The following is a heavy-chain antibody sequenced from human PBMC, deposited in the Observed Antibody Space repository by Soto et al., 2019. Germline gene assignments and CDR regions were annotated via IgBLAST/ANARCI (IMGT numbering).Heavy chain of an antibody. J-gene: IGHJ1*01. CDR3: AVVPAALYFQH. D-gene: IGHD2-2*01. V-gene: IGHV4-39*01. Sequence: SETLSLTCTVSGGSISSSSYYWGWIRQPPGKGLEWIGSTYYSGSTYYNPSLKSRVTISVDTSKNQFSLKLSSVTAADTAVYYCAVVPAALYFQHWGQGTLVTVSS. CDR2: TYYSGST. CDR1: GGSISSSSYY.